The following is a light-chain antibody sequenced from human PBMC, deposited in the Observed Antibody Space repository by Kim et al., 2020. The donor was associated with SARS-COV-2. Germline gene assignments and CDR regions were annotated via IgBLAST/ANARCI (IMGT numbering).Light chain of an antibody. CDR2: GAS. J-gene: IGKJ2*01. Sequence: SPGARATLSGRASQSVSNNLAWYQHKPGQPPRLLIYGASTRATGVPARFSGSGSGTDFTLTVSSLQSEDFAVYYCHQYNDWPPGDTFGQGTKLEI. CDR3: HQYNDWPPGDT. CDR1: QSVSNN. V-gene: IGKV3-15*01.